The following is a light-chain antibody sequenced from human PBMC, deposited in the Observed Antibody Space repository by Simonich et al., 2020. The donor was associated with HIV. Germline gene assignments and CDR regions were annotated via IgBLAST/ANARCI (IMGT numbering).Light chain of an antibody. J-gene: IGLJ3*02. CDR1: SGSIASNY. V-gene: IGLV6-57*01. CDR2: EDN. CDR3: QSYDSSNWV. Sequence: NFMLTQPHSVSESPGKTVTISCTRSSGSIASNYVQWYQQRPGSSPTTVIYEDNQNTSGVPDRCSGSIDSSSNSASLTISGLKTEDEADYYCQSYDSSNWVFGGGTKLTVL.